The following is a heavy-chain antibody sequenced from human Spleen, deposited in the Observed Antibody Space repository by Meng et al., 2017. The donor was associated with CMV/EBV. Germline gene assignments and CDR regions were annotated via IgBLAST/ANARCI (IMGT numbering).Heavy chain of an antibody. CDR2: ISWNSGTI. V-gene: IGHV3-9*01. CDR3: AKDAQEFGGDDYYYYGMDV. Sequence: GGSLRLSCAASGFTLDDYAMHWVRQAPGKGLEWVSRISWNSGTIDYADSVKGRFTISRDNSKNTLYLQMNSLKAEDTAVYYCAKDAQEFGGDDYYYYGMDVWGQGTTVTVSS. CDR1: GFTLDDYA. D-gene: IGHD2-21*01. J-gene: IGHJ6*02.